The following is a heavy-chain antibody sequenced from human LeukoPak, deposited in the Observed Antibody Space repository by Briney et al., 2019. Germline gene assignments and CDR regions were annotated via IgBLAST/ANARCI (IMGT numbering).Heavy chain of an antibody. V-gene: IGHV3-21*01. Sequence: NPGGSLRLSCAASGFTFSSYEIHWVRQAPGKGLEWVSSISSSSSYIYYADSVKGRFTISRDNAKKSLYLQMNSLRAEDTAVYYCARATTYDILTGFSDYWGQGTLVTVSS. CDR2: ISSSSSYI. CDR3: ARATTYDILTGFSDY. CDR1: GFTFSSYE. D-gene: IGHD3-9*01. J-gene: IGHJ4*02.